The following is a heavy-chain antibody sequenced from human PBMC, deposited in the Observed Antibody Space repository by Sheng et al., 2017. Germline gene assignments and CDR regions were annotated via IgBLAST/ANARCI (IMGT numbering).Heavy chain of an antibody. CDR2: INYSGST. V-gene: IGHV4-39*07. CDR1: GGSIGTNYY. J-gene: IGHJ5*02. CDR3: VRDMWLVFGAWFDP. D-gene: IGHD3-10*02. Sequence: QLQLQESGPGLLKPSETLSLTCTVSGGSIGTNYYWGWIRQSPGKGLEWIGSINYSGSTFYNPSLKSRVTISVDTSKMHFSLNLTSVTAADTALYYCVRDMWLVFGAWFDPWGRGNPRSSSPQ.